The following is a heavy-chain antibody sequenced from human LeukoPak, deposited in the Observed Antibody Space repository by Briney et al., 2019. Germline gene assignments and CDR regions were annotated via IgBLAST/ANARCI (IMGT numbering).Heavy chain of an antibody. D-gene: IGHD3-22*01. CDR2: ISAYNDNT. Sequence: ASVKVSCTASGYIFTNYGISWVRQAPGQGLEWMGWISAYNDNTNYAQKLQGRVTMTTDTSTSTAYMELRSLRSDDTAVYYCARDRSEYDSSGYYNPIDYWGQGTLVTVSS. CDR1: GYIFTNYG. J-gene: IGHJ4*02. CDR3: ARDRSEYDSSGYYNPIDY. V-gene: IGHV1-18*01.